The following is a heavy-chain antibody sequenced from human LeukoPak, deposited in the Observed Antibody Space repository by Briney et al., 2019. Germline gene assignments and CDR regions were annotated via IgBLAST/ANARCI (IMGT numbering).Heavy chain of an antibody. J-gene: IGHJ6*04. D-gene: IGHD3-10*02. CDR1: GFTFSNSG. Sequence: HSGGTLRLSCAASGFTFSNSGMSWVRQAPGKGVEWVSGISGSGGTTYYADSVKGRFTISRDNAKNSLYLQMNSLRAEDTAVYYCAELGITMIGGVWGKGTTVTISS. CDR2: ISGSGGTT. CDR3: AELGITMIGGV. V-gene: IGHV3-23*01.